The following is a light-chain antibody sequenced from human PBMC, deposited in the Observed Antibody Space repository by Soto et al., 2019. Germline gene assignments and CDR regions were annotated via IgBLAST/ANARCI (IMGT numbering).Light chain of an antibody. J-gene: IGKJ2*01. Sequence: EIVLTQSPGTLSLSPGERATLSCRASQSVSSSYFAWYQQKPGQAPRLLIYGASSRATGIPYRFSGSGSGTDYTLTISRLEPEDFAVYYCQQYRSSPPFTFGQGTKLEIK. V-gene: IGKV3-20*01. CDR2: GAS. CDR1: QSVSSSY. CDR3: QQYRSSPPFT.